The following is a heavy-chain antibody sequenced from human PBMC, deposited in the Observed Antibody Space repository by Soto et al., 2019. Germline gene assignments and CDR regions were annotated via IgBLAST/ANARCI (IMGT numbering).Heavy chain of an antibody. V-gene: IGHV1-46*03. CDR3: ARGSSKWLWYFDL. CDR1: GYTFTSNY. CDR2: INPSDSST. D-gene: IGHD6-13*01. J-gene: IGHJ2*01. Sequence: QVHLVQSGAEVKKPGASVKLSCKASGYTFTSNYLYWVRQAPGQGLEWMGMINPSDSSTPYARIFQGRVTMTRDTSTSTVYMEVTRLRAEDTAVYYCARGSSKWLWYFDLWGRGTLVTVSS.